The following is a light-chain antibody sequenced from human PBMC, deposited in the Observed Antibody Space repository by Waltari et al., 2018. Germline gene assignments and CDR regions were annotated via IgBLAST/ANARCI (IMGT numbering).Light chain of an antibody. CDR1: KLGDKY. V-gene: IGLV3-1*01. CDR3: QVWDSSTVV. J-gene: IGLJ2*01. CDR2: QDT. Sequence: SYELTQPPSVSVSPGQTASITCSGDKLGDKYACWYQQKSGQSPVLVIYQDTKRPSGIPERFSGFNSGNTATLTISGTQAMDGADYYCQVWDSSTVVFGGGTKLIVL.